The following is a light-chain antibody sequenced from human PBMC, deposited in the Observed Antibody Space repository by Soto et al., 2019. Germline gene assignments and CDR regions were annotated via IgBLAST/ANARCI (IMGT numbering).Light chain of an antibody. V-gene: IGKV3-15*01. CDR1: QSAPSSN. Sequence: ETVLTQSPGTLSLSPGERVTLSCRTSQSAPSSNLAWYQQKPGQAPRLLIYAASTRATGVPARFSGSGSGTEFTLTINSLQSEDFALYYCQEYDNWPLWTFGQGTKVDIK. J-gene: IGKJ1*01. CDR2: AAS. CDR3: QEYDNWPLWT.